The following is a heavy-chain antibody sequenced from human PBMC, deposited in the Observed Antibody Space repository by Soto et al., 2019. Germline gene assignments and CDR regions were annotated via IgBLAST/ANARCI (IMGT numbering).Heavy chain of an antibody. CDR2: ISRSGSPI. CDR1: GFSLSSYE. D-gene: IGHD4-17*01. Sequence: EAQLVESGGGLVQPGGSLRLSCTAFGFSLSSYEMDWVGQAPGKGLEWVSHISRSGSPIYYADSVKGRITISRDNAKNSVFLQMNSLRAEDTAVYYCARVFGDYLIDAFDIWGQGTMVTVSS. V-gene: IGHV3-48*03. CDR3: ARVFGDYLIDAFDI. J-gene: IGHJ3*02.